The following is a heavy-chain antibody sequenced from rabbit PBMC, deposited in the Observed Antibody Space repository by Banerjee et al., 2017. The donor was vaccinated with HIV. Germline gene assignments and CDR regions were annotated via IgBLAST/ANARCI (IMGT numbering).Heavy chain of an antibody. CDR2: IYPDYGTT. CDR3: ARTHDGDYDFNL. J-gene: IGHJ4*01. D-gene: IGHD2-1*01. Sequence: QEQLVESGGGLVTLGGSLKLSCKASGIDFSTYGISWVRQAPGKGLEWIAYIYPDYGTTDYASWAKGRFTISKTSSTTVTLQMTSLTAADTATYSCARTHDGDYDFNLWGPHPRHRL. V-gene: IGHV1S45*01. CDR1: GIDFSTYG.